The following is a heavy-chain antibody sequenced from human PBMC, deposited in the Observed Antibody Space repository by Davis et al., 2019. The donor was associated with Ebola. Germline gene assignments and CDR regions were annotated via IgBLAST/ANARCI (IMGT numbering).Heavy chain of an antibody. CDR3: ATIPYCNGVSCFGLDF. CDR2: IYHTGHT. CDR1: GVSVISSNW. V-gene: IGHV4-4*02. J-gene: IGHJ4*02. Sequence: MPSETLSLTCAVSGVSVISSNWWTWVRQSPGKGLEWIGEIYHTGHTNYNPSLRGRATISLDRPNNQFSLTLRSLTAADTGFYYCATIPYCNGVSCFGLDFWGPGALVTVSS. D-gene: IGHD2/OR15-2a*01.